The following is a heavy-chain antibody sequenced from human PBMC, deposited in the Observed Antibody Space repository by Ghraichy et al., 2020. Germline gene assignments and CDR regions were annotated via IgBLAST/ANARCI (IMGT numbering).Heavy chain of an antibody. J-gene: IGHJ4*02. Sequence: SVQVSCKASVGTFSSYTISWVRQAPGQGLEWMGRIIPILGIANSAQKFQGRVTITADKSTSTAYMDLSSLRSEDTAVYYCASQPIGTLHSSGWTPLDYWGQRTRVTVSS. CDR2: IIPILGIA. D-gene: IGHD6-19*01. CDR1: VGTFSSYT. CDR3: ASQPIGTLHSSGWTPLDY. V-gene: IGHV1-69*02.